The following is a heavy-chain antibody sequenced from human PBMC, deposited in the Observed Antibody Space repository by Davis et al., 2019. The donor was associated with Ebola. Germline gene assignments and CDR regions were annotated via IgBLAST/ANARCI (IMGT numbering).Heavy chain of an antibody. CDR3: ARRLATTGRYYFDY. V-gene: IGHV4-59*01. D-gene: IGHD1-1*01. CDR1: GGSISTYY. CDR2: IYYSGST. Sequence: PSETLSLTCTVSGGSISTYYWTWIRQPPGKGLEWIGYIYYSGSTIYNPSLKSRVTMSVDTSKKQFSLKLNSVTAADTAVYYCARRLATTGRYYFDYWGQGTLVTVSS. J-gene: IGHJ4*02.